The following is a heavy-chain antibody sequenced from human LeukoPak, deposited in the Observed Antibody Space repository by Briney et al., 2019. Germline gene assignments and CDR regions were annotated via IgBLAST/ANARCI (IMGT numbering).Heavy chain of an antibody. D-gene: IGHD6-6*01. CDR3: ARGSSSSYYFDY. V-gene: IGHV3-21*01. J-gene: IGHJ4*02. CDR1: GFTFSSYS. Sequence: GGSLRLSCAASGFTFSSYSMNWVRQAPGKGLEWVSSISSSSSYIYYADSVKGRFTISRDNAKNSLYLQMNSLRAEDTAVYYCARGSSSSYYFDYWGQGILVTVSS. CDR2: ISSSSSYI.